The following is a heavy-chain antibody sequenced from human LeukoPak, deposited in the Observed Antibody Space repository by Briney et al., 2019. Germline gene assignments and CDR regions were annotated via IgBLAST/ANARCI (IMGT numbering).Heavy chain of an antibody. V-gene: IGHV4-34*01. Sequence: SETLSLTCAVYGGSFSGYYWSWIRQPPGKGLEWIGEINHSGSTNYNPSLKSRVTISVDTSKNQFSLKLSSVTAADTAVCYCARSDFWSGYYLFDYWGQGTLVTVSS. CDR2: INHSGST. D-gene: IGHD3-3*01. CDR3: ARSDFWSGYYLFDY. J-gene: IGHJ4*02. CDR1: GGSFSGYY.